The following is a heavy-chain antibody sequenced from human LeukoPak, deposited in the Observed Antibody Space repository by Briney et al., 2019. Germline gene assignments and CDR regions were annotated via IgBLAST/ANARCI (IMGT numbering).Heavy chain of an antibody. CDR3: ARGRDCSSTSCFMTGVDAFDI. CDR1: GGTFSSYA. CDR2: IIPIFGTA. V-gene: IGHV1-69*05. D-gene: IGHD2-2*01. J-gene: IGHJ3*02. Sequence: ASVKVSCKASGGTFSSYAISWVRQAPGQGLEWMGGIIPIFGTANHAQKFQGRVTITTDESTSTAYMELSSLRSEDTAVYYCARGRDCSSTSCFMTGVDAFDIWGQGTMVTVSS.